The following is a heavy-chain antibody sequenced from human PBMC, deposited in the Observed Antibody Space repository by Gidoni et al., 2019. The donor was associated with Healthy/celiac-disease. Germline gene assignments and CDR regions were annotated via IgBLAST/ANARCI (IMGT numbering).Heavy chain of an antibody. D-gene: IGHD2-21*01. V-gene: IGHV3-33*01. J-gene: IGHJ4*02. CDR3: ARDLAPYCGGDCPRFDY. CDR1: GFTFSSSG. Sequence: QVQLVESGGGVVQPGRSLRLSCAASGFTFSSSGMHWVRQAPGKGLEWVAVIWYDGSNKYYADSVKGRFTISRDNSKNTLYLQMNSLRAEDTAVYYCARDLAPYCGGDCPRFDYWGQGTLVTVSS. CDR2: IWYDGSNK.